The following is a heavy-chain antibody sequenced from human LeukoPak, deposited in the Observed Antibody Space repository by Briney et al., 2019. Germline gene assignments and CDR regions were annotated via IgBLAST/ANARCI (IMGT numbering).Heavy chain of an antibody. CDR1: GFTFGDYA. CDR2: IRSKAYGGTT. J-gene: IGHJ4*02. CDR3: TSLRYFDRLLFDY. V-gene: IGHV3-49*04. D-gene: IGHD3-9*01. Sequence: GGSLRLSCTASGFTFGDYAMSWVRQAPGKGLEWVGFIRSKAYGGTTEYAASVKGRFTISRDDSKSIAYLQMNSLKTEDTAVYYCTSLRYFDRLLFDYWGQGTLVTVSS.